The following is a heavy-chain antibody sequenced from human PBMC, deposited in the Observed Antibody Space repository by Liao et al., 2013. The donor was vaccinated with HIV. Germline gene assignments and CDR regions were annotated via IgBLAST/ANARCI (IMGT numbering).Heavy chain of an antibody. CDR3: ARGPMLGVYYYYYMDV. D-gene: IGHD2-8*01. CDR2: INHSGST. Sequence: QVQLQQWGAGLLKPSETLSLTCAVYGGSFSGYYWSWIRQPPGKGLEWIGEINHSGSTNYNPSLKSRVTISVDTSKNQFSLKLSSVTAADTAVYYCARGPMLGVYYYYYMDVWGKGTTVTVSS. V-gene: IGHV4-34*01. J-gene: IGHJ6*03. CDR1: GGSFSGYY.